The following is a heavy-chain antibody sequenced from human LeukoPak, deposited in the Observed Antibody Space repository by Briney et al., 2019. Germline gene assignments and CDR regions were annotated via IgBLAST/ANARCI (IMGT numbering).Heavy chain of an antibody. V-gene: IGHV4-39*01. CDR2: IYYSGST. D-gene: IGHD5-24*01. Sequence: PSETLSLTCTVSGGSISSRSYYWGWVRQPPGKGLEWIASIYYSGSTYYNPSLKSRFTISVDTSKNQFSLKLSSVAAADTAVYYCAKTGDRYYNFDYWGQGTLVTVSS. CDR3: AKTGDRYYNFDY. CDR1: GGSISSRSYY. J-gene: IGHJ4*02.